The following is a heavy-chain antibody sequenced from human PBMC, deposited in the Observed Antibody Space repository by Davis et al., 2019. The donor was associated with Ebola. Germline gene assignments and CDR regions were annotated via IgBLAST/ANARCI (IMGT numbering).Heavy chain of an antibody. Sequence: ASVKVSCKASGGTFSSYAISWVRQAPGQGLEWMGWISAYNGNTNYAQKLQGRVTMTTDTSTSTAYMELRSLRSDDTAVYYCASLPLTIFGVPQGHFDYWGQGTLVTVSS. CDR2: ISAYNGNT. CDR3: ASLPLTIFGVPQGHFDY. J-gene: IGHJ4*02. D-gene: IGHD3-3*01. V-gene: IGHV1-18*01. CDR1: GGTFSSYA.